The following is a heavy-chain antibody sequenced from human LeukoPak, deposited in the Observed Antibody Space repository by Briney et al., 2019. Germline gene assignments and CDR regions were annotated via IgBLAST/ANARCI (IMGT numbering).Heavy chain of an antibody. V-gene: IGHV3-15*01. J-gene: IGHJ4*02. CDR3: ITPLPYSAQ. CDR1: GFTFSTYW. CDR2: IKPKTDGETT. Sequence: GGSLRLSCAASGFTFSTYWMSWVRQAPGKGLEWVGRIKPKTDGETTEYAAPVKDRFSISRDDSKSMMYLQMNSLKTEDTAVYYCITPLPYSAQGGQGTLVTVSS. D-gene: IGHD2-21*01.